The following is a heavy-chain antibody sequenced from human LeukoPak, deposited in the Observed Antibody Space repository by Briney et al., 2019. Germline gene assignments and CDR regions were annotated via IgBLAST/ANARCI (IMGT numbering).Heavy chain of an antibody. Sequence: PSETLSLTCTVSGDSISRYYCSWIRRPPGKGLEWMGNIYYSGSTNYNPSLKSRVAISVDTSRNQFSLKLTSLTAADTAVYYCARSAYYGSGSYLSSWFDPWGQGTLVTVSS. J-gene: IGHJ5*02. CDR1: GDSISRYY. CDR3: ARSAYYGSGSYLSSWFDP. V-gene: IGHV4-59*01. CDR2: IYYSGST. D-gene: IGHD3-10*01.